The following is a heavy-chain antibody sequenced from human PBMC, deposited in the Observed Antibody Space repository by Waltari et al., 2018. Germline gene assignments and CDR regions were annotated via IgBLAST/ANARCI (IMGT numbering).Heavy chain of an antibody. D-gene: IGHD2-2*01. CDR1: ANTFTDYY. V-gene: IGHV1-2*02. CDR3: ARQYCSSTSCRFDY. Sequence: QVQLVQSGAEVKEPGASVKVSCKASANTFTDYYMYWVRQAPGQGLEWMGWSNPNSGATNHAQKVQGRLTVTRDTSISTAYMELSRLRSDDTAVFDCARQYCSSTSCRFDYWGQGTLVTVSS. CDR2: SNPNSGAT. J-gene: IGHJ4*02.